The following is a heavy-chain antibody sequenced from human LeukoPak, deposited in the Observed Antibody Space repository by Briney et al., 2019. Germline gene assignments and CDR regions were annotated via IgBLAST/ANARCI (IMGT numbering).Heavy chain of an antibody. Sequence: GGSLRLSCAASGFTLSSYATSWVRQAPGKGLEWVSAISASGADTYHADSVKGRFTISRDASKNTLYLQMNSLRDEDTAVYYCTKQLDSGNYYPTGDDYWGQGTLVTVSS. CDR3: TKQLDSGNYYPTGDDY. CDR2: ISASGADT. V-gene: IGHV3-23*01. J-gene: IGHJ4*02. D-gene: IGHD3-10*01. CDR1: GFTLSSYA.